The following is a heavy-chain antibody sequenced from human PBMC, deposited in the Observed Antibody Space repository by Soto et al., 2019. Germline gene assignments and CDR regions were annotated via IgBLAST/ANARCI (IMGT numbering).Heavy chain of an antibody. CDR2: ISAYNGNT. CDR3: ARAGIVVVPANRKDNWFDP. J-gene: IGHJ5*02. Sequence: ASVKVSCKASGCTFTSYGISWVRQAPGQGLEWMGWISAYNGNTNYAQKLQGRVTMTTDTSTSTAYMELRSLRSDDTAVYYCARAGIVVVPANRKDNWFDPWGQGTLVTVSS. V-gene: IGHV1-18*01. D-gene: IGHD2-2*01. CDR1: GCTFTSYG.